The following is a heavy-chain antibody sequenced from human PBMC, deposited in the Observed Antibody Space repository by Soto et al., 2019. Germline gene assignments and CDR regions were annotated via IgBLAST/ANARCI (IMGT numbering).Heavy chain of an antibody. CDR2: ISSSSRTI. J-gene: IGHJ5*01. Sequence: VGSLRLSCAASGFDLSDYYMSWIRQAPGKGLEWVSYISSSSRTIFYADSVRGRFTISRDNAENLVYLQMARLRAEDTALYYWARTSAHFDSWGQETLVTVSS. CDR3: ARTSAHFDS. V-gene: IGHV3-11*01. CDR1: GFDLSDYY.